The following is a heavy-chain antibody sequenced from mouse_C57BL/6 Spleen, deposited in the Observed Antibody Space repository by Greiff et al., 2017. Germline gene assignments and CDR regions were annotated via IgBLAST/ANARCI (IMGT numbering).Heavy chain of an antibody. Sequence: EVKLMESGGGLVQPGGSLSLSCAASGFTFTDYYMSWVRQPPGKALEWLGFIRNKANGYTTEYSASVKGRFTISRDNSQSILYLQMNALRAEDSATYYCAGYCGSSYRYFDVWGTGTTVTVSS. D-gene: IGHD1-1*01. J-gene: IGHJ1*03. CDR3: AGYCGSSYRYFDV. V-gene: IGHV7-3*01. CDR1: GFTFTDYY. CDR2: IRNKANGYTT.